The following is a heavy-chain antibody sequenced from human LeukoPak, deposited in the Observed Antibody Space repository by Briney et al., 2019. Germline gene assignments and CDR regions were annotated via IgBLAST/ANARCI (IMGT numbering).Heavy chain of an antibody. CDR2: ISASGGST. V-gene: IGHV3-23*01. D-gene: IGHD4-11*01. Sequence: GGSLRLSCAASGFTFSTHAMSWVRQAPGKGLEWVSDISASGGSTYYADSVKGRFTISKDNSKNTLYLQMNSLRGEDTAVYYCAKDYSSLNFYHGMDVWGQGTTVTVSS. CDR1: GFTFSTHA. J-gene: IGHJ6*02. CDR3: AKDYSSLNFYHGMDV.